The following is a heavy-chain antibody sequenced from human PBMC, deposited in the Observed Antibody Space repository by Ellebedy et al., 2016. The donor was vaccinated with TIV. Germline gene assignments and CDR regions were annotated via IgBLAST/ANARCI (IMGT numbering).Heavy chain of an antibody. CDR3: ARDWGRTNWYGKFDY. D-gene: IGHD1-20*01. J-gene: IGHJ4*02. Sequence: GESLKISCAASGFTFSSYDMTWVRQAPGKGLDWVSSISGSGDNTYYEDSVKGRFTISRDNSKNTLFLPMNSLRAEDTALYSCARDWGRTNWYGKFDYWGQGTPVTVSS. V-gene: IGHV3-23*01. CDR2: ISGSGDNT. CDR1: GFTFSSYD.